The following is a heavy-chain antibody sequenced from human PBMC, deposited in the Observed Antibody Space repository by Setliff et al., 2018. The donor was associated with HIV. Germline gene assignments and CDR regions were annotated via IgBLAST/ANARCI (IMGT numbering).Heavy chain of an antibody. Sequence: ASVKVSCKASGYTFTAYYIHWVRQAPGQGLEWMGWINSNNGGTKYAQNFQGRVTMTADESTTTAYMAFTNLRSDDTAVYFCATYFGELLAWGQGTPVTVSS. CDR1: GYTFTAYY. CDR2: INSNNGGT. V-gene: IGHV1-2*02. D-gene: IGHD3-10*01. CDR3: ATYFGELLA. J-gene: IGHJ5*02.